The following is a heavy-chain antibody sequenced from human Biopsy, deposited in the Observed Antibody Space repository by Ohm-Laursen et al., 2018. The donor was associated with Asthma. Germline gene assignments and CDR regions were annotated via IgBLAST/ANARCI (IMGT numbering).Heavy chain of an antibody. CDR1: GASVSTPNY. J-gene: IGHJ5*01. D-gene: IGHD1-1*01. CDR2: VYHSGET. Sequence: SETLSLTCSVSGASVSTPNYWAWIRQPPGNRLEWIGSVYHSGETYYSSSLRSRLTMSVDTSRNQFSLRLTSVTAADTAVYFCARHWSGTGWHDTYSWFDPWGRGTQVIVSS. V-gene: IGHV4-38-2*02. CDR3: ARHWSGTGWHDTYSWFDP.